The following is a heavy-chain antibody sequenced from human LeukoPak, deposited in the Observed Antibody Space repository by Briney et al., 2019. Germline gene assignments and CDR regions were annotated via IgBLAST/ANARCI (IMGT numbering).Heavy chain of an antibody. V-gene: IGHV1-58*01. D-gene: IGHD3-3*01. J-gene: IGHJ6*03. Sequence: SVKVSCKASGFTFTSSAVQWVRQARGQRLEWIGWIVVGSGNTNYAQQFQERVTITWDMSTSTAYMELSSLRSEDTAVYYCAADRGSGTYYDFWSGPPVMDVWGKGTTVTVSS. CDR2: IVVGSGNT. CDR1: GFTFTSSA. CDR3: AADRGSGTYYDFWSGPPVMDV.